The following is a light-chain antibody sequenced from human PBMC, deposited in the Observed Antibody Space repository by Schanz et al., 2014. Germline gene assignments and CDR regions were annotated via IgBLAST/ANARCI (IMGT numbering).Light chain of an antibody. CDR3: CSYARNYGLL. J-gene: IGLJ2*01. V-gene: IGLV2-23*01. Sequence: QSVLTQPASVSGSPGQSITISCTGTSSDVGSYNLVSWYQQHPGKAPKLMIYEGSKRPSGVSNRFSGSKSGNTASLTISGLQAEDEADYYCCSYARNYGLLFGGGTKLTVL. CDR2: EGS. CDR1: SSDVGSYNL.